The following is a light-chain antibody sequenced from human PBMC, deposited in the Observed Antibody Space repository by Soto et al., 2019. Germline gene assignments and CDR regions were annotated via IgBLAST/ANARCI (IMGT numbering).Light chain of an antibody. CDR2: DAS. CDR3: QQYQTYST. V-gene: IGKV1-5*01. J-gene: IGKJ5*01. CDR1: QSIDRW. Sequence: DIQMTQSPSTLPASVGDRFTITCRASQSIDRWLAWYQQKPGKAPKVLIYDASSLGSGVPSRFSCSGSGTEFTLTISSLQPDDFATYFCQQYQTYSTFGQGTRLEIK.